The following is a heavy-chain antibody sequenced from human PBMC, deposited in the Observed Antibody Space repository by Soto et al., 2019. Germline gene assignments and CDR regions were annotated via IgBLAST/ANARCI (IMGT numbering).Heavy chain of an antibody. Sequence: GSLRLSCAASGFTFSSYDMHWVRQATGKGLEWVSAIGTAGDTYYPGSVKGRFTISRENAKNSLYLQMNSLRAGDTAVYYCARAGPYDFWSGYYFGIYYYGMDVWGQGTTVTVS. J-gene: IGHJ6*02. V-gene: IGHV3-13*01. CDR1: GFTFSSYD. CDR2: IGTAGDT. D-gene: IGHD3-3*01. CDR3: ARAGPYDFWSGYYFGIYYYGMDV.